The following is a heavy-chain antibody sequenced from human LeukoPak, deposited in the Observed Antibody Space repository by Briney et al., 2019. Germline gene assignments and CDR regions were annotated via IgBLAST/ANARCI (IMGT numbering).Heavy chain of an antibody. J-gene: IGHJ4*02. D-gene: IGHD5-12*01. CDR1: GGSISSGGYY. V-gene: IGHV4-31*03. CDR3: ARADSGYDPTPDD. CDR2: IYYSGST. Sequence: PSQTLSLTCTVSGGSISSGGYYWSWIRQHPGKGLEWIGYIYYSGSTYYNPSLKSRVTMSVDTSKNQFSLKLSSVTAADTAVYYGARADSGYDPTPDDWGQGTLVTVSS.